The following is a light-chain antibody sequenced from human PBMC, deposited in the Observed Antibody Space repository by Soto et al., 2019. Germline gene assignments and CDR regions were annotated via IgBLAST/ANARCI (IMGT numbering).Light chain of an antibody. CDR3: QSYDSSLSGPSHVV. Sequence: QSVLTQPPSVSGAPGQTVTISCTGSSSNIGAGYDVHWYQQLPGTAPKLLIYGNSNRPSGVPDRFSGSKSGTSASLAITGLQAEDEADYYCQSYDSSLSGPSHVVFGGGTKLTVL. V-gene: IGLV1-40*01. CDR2: GNS. J-gene: IGLJ2*01. CDR1: SSNIGAGYD.